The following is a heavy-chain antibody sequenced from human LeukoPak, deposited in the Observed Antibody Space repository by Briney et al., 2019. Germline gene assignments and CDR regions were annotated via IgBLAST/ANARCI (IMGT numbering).Heavy chain of an antibody. CDR1: GGSISGYY. Sequence: SETLSLTCTVSGGSISGYYWSWIRQRPGKGVEWIGYISYSGSTNYKPSLKSRITISLDTSKKQFSLKLNSVTAADTAVYYCARGNRHFDNWGQGTMVTVSS. V-gene: IGHV4-59*01. CDR2: ISYSGST. J-gene: IGHJ4*02. CDR3: ARGNRHFDN. D-gene: IGHD2/OR15-2a*01.